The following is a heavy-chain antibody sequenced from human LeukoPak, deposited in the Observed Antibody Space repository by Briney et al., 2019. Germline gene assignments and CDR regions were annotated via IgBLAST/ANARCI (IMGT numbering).Heavy chain of an antibody. D-gene: IGHD6-13*01. CDR3: ASLAAAGKGVDY. CDR2: IYSGGST. V-gene: IGHV3-53*01. J-gene: IGHJ4*02. Sequence: GGSLRLSCAASGFTVSSNYMSWVRQAPGKGLEWVSVIYSGGSTYYADSVKGRFTISRDNSKNTLYLQMNSLRAEDTAVYYCASLAAAGKGVDYWGQGTLVTVSS. CDR1: GFTVSSNY.